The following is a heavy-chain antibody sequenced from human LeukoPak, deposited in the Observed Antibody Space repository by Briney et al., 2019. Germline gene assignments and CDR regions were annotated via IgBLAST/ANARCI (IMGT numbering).Heavy chain of an antibody. CDR2: IKRDGSDK. Sequence: GGSLRLSCAASGSSFSNYWMTWVRQVPGKGLEWVANIKRDGSDKHYLDSVEGRFTISRDNAKNSLYLQMNSLRTEDTAIYYCARDLSPHKASTYIDAFDIWGQGTIVTVSS. D-gene: IGHD3-16*01. CDR1: GSSFSNYW. J-gene: IGHJ3*02. CDR3: ARDLSPHKASTYIDAFDI. V-gene: IGHV3-7*03.